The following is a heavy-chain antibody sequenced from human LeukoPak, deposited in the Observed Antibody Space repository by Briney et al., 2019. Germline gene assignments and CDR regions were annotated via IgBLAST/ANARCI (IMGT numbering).Heavy chain of an antibody. J-gene: IGHJ4*02. D-gene: IGHD4-17*01. Sequence: SETLSLTCTVSGGSISSNYYYWGWIRQPPGKGLEWIGRVYSSGSTNYNPSLKSRVTMSVDTSKNQFSLKLSSVTAADTAVYYCARMTTVIPGPFDYWGQGTLVTVSS. CDR3: ARMTTVIPGPFDY. CDR2: VYSSGST. CDR1: GGSISSNYYY. V-gene: IGHV4-39*07.